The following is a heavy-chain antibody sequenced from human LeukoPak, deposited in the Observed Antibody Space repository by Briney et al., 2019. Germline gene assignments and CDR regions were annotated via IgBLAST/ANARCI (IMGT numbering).Heavy chain of an antibody. CDR1: GFTFSSYW. CDR2: INSDGSST. CDR3: AREVYSSSSVDY. J-gene: IGHJ4*02. V-gene: IGHV3-74*01. Sequence: GGSLRLSCAASGFTFSSYWMRWVRQAPGKGLVWVSRINSDGSSTSYADSVKGRFTISRDNAKNTLYLQMNSLRAEDTAVYYCAREVYSSSSVDYWGQGTLVTVSS. D-gene: IGHD6-6*01.